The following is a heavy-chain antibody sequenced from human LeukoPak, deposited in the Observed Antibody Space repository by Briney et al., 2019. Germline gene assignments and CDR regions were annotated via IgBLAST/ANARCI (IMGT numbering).Heavy chain of an antibody. Sequence: SETLSLTCTVSGGSISSSSYYWGWIRQPPGKGLEWIGSIYYSGTTYYNPSLKSRVTISVDTSKNQFSLALTSLTAADTAVYYCARPKVGATRGFDYWGQGTLVTVSS. CDR1: GGSISSSSYY. CDR2: IYYSGTT. CDR3: ARPKVGATRGFDY. J-gene: IGHJ4*02. D-gene: IGHD1-26*01. V-gene: IGHV4-39*01.